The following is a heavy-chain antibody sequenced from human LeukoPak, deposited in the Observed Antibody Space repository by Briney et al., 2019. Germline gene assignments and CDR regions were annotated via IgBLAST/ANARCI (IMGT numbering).Heavy chain of an antibody. Sequence: PGGSLRLSCAASGFTFNTYVMHWVRQAPGKGLEWVSAISASGSKTYYADSVKGRFTISRDNSKNTLYLQMNSLRAEDTAVYYCAKVTSGWYRGGFDYWGQGTLVTVSS. J-gene: IGHJ4*02. CDR2: ISASGSKT. CDR3: AKVTSGWYRGGFDY. CDR1: GFTFNTYV. D-gene: IGHD6-19*01. V-gene: IGHV3-23*01.